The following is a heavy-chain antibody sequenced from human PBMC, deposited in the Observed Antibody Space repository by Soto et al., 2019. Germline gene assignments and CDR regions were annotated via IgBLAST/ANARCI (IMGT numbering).Heavy chain of an antibody. Sequence: QVQLQESGPGLVKPSQTLSLTCTVSGGSISSGGYYWNWFRQHPGKGLEWIGYIYYIGSTYYNPSLKSRLTITLDTSKNQFSLKLSSVTAADTAVYYCARSVFPWGQGTLVTVSS. CDR2: IYYIGST. CDR3: ARSVFP. D-gene: IGHD2-8*01. V-gene: IGHV4-31*03. CDR1: GGSISSGGYY. J-gene: IGHJ5*02.